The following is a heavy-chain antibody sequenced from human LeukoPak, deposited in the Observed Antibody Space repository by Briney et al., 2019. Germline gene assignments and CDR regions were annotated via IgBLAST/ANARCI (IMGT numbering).Heavy chain of an antibody. CDR3: ARVRSSSWYLKYYYYGMDV. Sequence: ASVKVSCKASGGTFSSYAISWVRQAPGQGLEWMGWINTNTGNPTYAQGFTGRFVFSLDTSVSTAYLQISSLKAEDTAVYYYARVRSSSWYLKYYYYGMDVWGQGTTVTVSS. D-gene: IGHD6-13*01. CDR2: INTNTGNP. J-gene: IGHJ6*02. V-gene: IGHV7-4-1*02. CDR1: GGTFSSYA.